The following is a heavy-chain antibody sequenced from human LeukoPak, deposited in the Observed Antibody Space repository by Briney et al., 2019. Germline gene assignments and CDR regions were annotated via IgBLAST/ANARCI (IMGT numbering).Heavy chain of an antibody. CDR3: ASVLGGPLEH. V-gene: IGHV3-74*01. CDR2: ISSDGRST. Sequence: GGSLRLSCAASGFTFSTSWMHWVRQAPGKGLVWVSRISSDGRSTTYADSVRGRFTISRDNAKNTLYLQMNSLRAEDTAVYYCASVLGGPLEHWGQGTLVTVSS. D-gene: IGHD3-16*01. CDR1: GFTFSTSW. J-gene: IGHJ4*02.